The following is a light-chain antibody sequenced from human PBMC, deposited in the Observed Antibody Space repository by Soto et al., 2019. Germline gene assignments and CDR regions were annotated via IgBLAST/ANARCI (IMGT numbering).Light chain of an antibody. CDR2: DAS. CDR3: QQYDRLPLT. CDR1: QDITNY. J-gene: IGKJ4*01. Sequence: DIQMTQSPSSLSASVGDRITITCQASQDITNYLNWYQQKPGKAPKLLIYDASNLDEGIPARFSGSGSGIHFTCTISSLRSEDVATYYCQQYDRLPLTFGGGTKVEIK. V-gene: IGKV1-33*01.